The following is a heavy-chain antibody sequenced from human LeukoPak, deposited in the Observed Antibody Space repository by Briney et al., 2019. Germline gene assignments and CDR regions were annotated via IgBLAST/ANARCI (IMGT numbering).Heavy chain of an antibody. J-gene: IGHJ4*02. CDR3: ARAADDYDFWSGYYSIDY. Sequence: PSETLSLTCTVSGGSISSYYWSWIRQPPGKGLEWIGYIYYSGSTNYNPSLKSRVTISVDTSKNQFSLKLSSVTAADTAVYYYARAADDYDFWSGYYSIDYWGQGTLVTVSS. D-gene: IGHD3-3*01. CDR2: IYYSGST. CDR1: GGSISSYY. V-gene: IGHV4-59*01.